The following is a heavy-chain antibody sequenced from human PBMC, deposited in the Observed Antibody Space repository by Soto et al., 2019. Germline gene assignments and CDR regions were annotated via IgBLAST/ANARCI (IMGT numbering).Heavy chain of an antibody. CDR1: GGTFSSYA. Sequence: SLKVSCKASGGTFSSYAISWVRQAPGQGLEWMGGIIPIFGTANYAQKFQGRVTITADESTGTAYMELSSLRSEDTAVYYCAKSHLPIWGNWFDPWGQGTLVTVSS. V-gene: IGHV1-69*13. CDR2: IIPIFGTA. D-gene: IGHD7-27*01. CDR3: AKSHLPIWGNWFDP. J-gene: IGHJ5*02.